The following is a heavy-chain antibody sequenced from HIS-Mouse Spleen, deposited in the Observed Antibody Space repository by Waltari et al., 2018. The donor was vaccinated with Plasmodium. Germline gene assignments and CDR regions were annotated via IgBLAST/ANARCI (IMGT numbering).Heavy chain of an antibody. CDR1: GYPFTGYY. CDR2: INPNSGGT. J-gene: IGHJ1*01. CDR3: ARVLGYKAAAGTFVEYFQH. Sequence: QVQLVQSGAEVKKPGASVKVSCMASGYPFTGYYMHWVRQAPGQGLEWMGWINPNSGGTNYAQKFQGRVTMTRDTSISTAYMELSRLRSDDTAVYYCARVLGYKAAAGTFVEYFQHWGQGTLVTVSS. D-gene: IGHD6-13*01. V-gene: IGHV1-2*02.